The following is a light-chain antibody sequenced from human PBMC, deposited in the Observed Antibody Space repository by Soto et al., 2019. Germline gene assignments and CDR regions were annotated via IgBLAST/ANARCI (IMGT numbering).Light chain of an antibody. CDR3: QQYDNLPT. Sequence: EIQMTQSPSSLSASVGDRVTITCQASQDISNYLNWYQQNPGKAPKLLIYDASNLETGVPSRFNGSGSGTDFTFTISSLQPEDIATYYCQQYDNLPTFGQGTRLEIK. CDR2: DAS. V-gene: IGKV1-33*01. J-gene: IGKJ5*01. CDR1: QDISNY.